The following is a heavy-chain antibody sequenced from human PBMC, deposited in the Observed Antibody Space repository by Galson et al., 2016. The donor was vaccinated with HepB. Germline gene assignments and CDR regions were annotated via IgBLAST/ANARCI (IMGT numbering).Heavy chain of an antibody. V-gene: IGHV3-30*03. J-gene: IGHJ6*02. Sequence: SLRLSCAASGFTFSSFAMHWVRQAPGKGLEWVAVISFDGSDKDYADSVKGRFTISRDNVKNTVYLQMNSLRTEDTAVYYCARDWSEIDYDVLTANYYYYHYGMDVWGQGTTVTVSS. CDR2: ISFDGSDK. D-gene: IGHD3-9*01. CDR1: GFTFSSFA. CDR3: ARDWSEIDYDVLTANYYYYHYGMDV.